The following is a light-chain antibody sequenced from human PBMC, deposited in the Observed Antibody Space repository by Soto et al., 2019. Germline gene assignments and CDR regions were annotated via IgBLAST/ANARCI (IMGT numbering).Light chain of an antibody. CDR3: SSYTSSSPSEV. V-gene: IGLV2-14*01. CDR2: DVS. J-gene: IGLJ1*01. CDR1: SSDVGGYNY. Sequence: QSVLTQPASVSGSPGQSITISCTGTSSDVGGYNYVSWYQQHPGKAPKLMIYDVSNRPSGVSNRFSGSKSGNTASLTISGLQAEDEADYYCSSYTSSSPSEVFGTGTNVTVL.